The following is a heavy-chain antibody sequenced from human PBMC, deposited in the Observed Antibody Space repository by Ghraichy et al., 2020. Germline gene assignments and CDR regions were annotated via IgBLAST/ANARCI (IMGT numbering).Heavy chain of an antibody. J-gene: IGHJ6*03. CDR1: GFGFSAYT. V-gene: IGHV3-21*01. D-gene: IGHD3-10*01. CDR3: AIHGAGYYYYMDV. Sequence: GESLNISCAASGFGFSAYTMNWVRQAPGMGLEWVSSITTSGDYTSYADSVRGRFTISRDNAKNSLYLQMNSLRAEDTAVYYCAIHGAGYYYYMDVWGRGTTVSVSS. CDR2: ITTSGDYT.